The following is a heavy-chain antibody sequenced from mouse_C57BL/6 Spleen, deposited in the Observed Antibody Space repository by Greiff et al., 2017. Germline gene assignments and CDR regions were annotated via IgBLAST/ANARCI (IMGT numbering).Heavy chain of an antibody. CDR1: GFTFSSYA. Sequence: DVMLVESGGGLVKPGGSLKLSCAASGFTFSSYAMSWVRQTPEKRLAWVATISDGGSYTYYPDNVKGRFTISRDNAKNNLYLQMSHLKSEDTAMYYCARDRDYHYAMDYWGQGTSVTVSS. CDR2: ISDGGSYT. V-gene: IGHV5-4*01. CDR3: ARDRDYHYAMDY. J-gene: IGHJ4*01. D-gene: IGHD2-4*01.